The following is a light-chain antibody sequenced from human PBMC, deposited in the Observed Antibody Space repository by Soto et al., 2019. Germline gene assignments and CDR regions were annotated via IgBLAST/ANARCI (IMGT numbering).Light chain of an antibody. CDR2: DVS. CDR1: SSDVGAYNY. V-gene: IGLV2-14*01. Sequence: QSVLTQPASVSGSPGQSITISCTGTSSDVGAYNYVSWYQQHPGKAPKLMIFDVSNRPSGVSNRFSGSKSGNTASLTISGLQAEDEADYYCSSYTTATTRLFGGGTKLTVL. CDR3: SSYTTATTRL. J-gene: IGLJ3*02.